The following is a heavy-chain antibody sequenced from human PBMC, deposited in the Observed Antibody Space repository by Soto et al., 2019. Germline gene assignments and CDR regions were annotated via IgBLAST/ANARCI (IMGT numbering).Heavy chain of an antibody. CDR3: ARPFRGMDG. V-gene: IGHV3-21*01. Sequence: GGSLRLSCSASGFTFIRYSMNWVRPAPGKGLEWVSSISSSSSYIYYADSVKGRFTISRDNAKNSLYLQMNSLRDEDTAVYYCARPFRGMDGWGQGTTVTVS. J-gene: IGHJ6*02. CDR2: ISSSSSYI. CDR1: GFTFIRYS.